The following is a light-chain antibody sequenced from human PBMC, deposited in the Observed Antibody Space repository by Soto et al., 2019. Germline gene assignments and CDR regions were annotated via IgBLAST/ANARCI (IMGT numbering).Light chain of an antibody. CDR2: EVS. V-gene: IGLV2-18*02. J-gene: IGLJ1*01. CDR1: STDVGSYNR. Sequence: QSALTQPPSVSGSPGQSVTISCTGTSTDVGSYNRVSWYQQPPGTAPKLIIYEVSNRPSGVPDRFSGSKSGNTASLPISGLQAADEADYYCSSYTSSSTYVFGTGTKLTVL. CDR3: SSYTSSSTYV.